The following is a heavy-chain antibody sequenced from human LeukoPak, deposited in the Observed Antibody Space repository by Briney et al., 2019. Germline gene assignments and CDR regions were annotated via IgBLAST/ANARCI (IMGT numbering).Heavy chain of an antibody. D-gene: IGHD3-10*01. CDR1: GFTFSSYT. V-gene: IGHV3-64*01. Sequence: GGSLRLSCAASGFTFSSYTMGWVRQAPGKGLEWVSGLSGSGGSTYYANSVKGRFTISRDNSKNTLYLQMGSLRAEDMAVYYCARDIVRGVYNWFDPWGQGTLVTVSS. CDR2: LSGSGGST. J-gene: IGHJ5*02. CDR3: ARDIVRGVYNWFDP.